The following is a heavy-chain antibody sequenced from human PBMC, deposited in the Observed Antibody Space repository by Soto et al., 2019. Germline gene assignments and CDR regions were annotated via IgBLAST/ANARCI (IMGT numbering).Heavy chain of an antibody. CDR2: INPSCGST. D-gene: IGHD6-13*01. Sequence: GASVKVSCKASGYTFTSYYMHWVRQAPGQGLEWMGIINPSCGSTSYAQKFQGRVTITADESTSTAYMELSSLRSEDTAVYYCAVPRREQQLAPPGGWFDPWGQGTLVTVSS. CDR1: GYTFTSYY. V-gene: IGHV1-46*01. CDR3: AVPRREQQLAPPGGWFDP. J-gene: IGHJ5*02.